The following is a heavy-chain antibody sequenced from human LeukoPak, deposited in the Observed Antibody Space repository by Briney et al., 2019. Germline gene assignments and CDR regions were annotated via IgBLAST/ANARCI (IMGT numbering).Heavy chain of an antibody. J-gene: IGHJ4*02. Sequence: PGGSLRLSCSTSGFTFGDYAMTWVRQAPGKGLEWVGFIRSEIYGGTPEYAASVKGRFTISRDDSKGIAYLQMNSLRAEDTAVYYCAKDLEATYYYDSSGYLRDYWGQGTLVTVSS. CDR3: AKDLEATYYYDSSGYLRDY. V-gene: IGHV3-49*04. CDR2: IRSEIYGGTP. CDR1: GFTFGDYA. D-gene: IGHD3-22*01.